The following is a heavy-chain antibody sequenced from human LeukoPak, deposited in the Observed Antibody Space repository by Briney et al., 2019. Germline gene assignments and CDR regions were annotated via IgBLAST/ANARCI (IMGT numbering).Heavy chain of an antibody. V-gene: IGHV3-21*01. CDR2: ISSSSSYI. CDR3: ARAWVAGPGSWFDP. D-gene: IGHD6-19*01. CDR1: GFTFGSYS. J-gene: IGHJ5*02. Sequence: GGSLRLSCAASGFTFGSYSMNWVRQAPGKGLEWVSSISSSSSYIYYADSVKGRFTISRDNAKNSLYLQMNSLRAEDTAVYYCARAWVAGPGSWFDPWGQGTLVTVSS.